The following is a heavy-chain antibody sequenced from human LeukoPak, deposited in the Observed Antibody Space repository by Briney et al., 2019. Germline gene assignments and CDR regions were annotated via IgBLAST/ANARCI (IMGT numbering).Heavy chain of an antibody. V-gene: IGHV3-7*04. D-gene: IGHD1-26*01. Sequence: GGSLRLSCAASGFTFRISWMSWVRQAPGRGREWVANIKEDGSEKNYVDSVKGRFTVSRDNANSSLYLHMNSLRADDTAFYYCARGGRLDSWGKGTLVTVSS. CDR2: IKEDGSEK. CDR3: ARGGRLDS. J-gene: IGHJ5*01. CDR1: GFTFRISW.